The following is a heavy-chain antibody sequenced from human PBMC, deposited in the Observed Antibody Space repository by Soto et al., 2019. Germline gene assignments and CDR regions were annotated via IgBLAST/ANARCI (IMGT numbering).Heavy chain of an antibody. V-gene: IGHV1-18*01. J-gene: IGHJ3*02. Sequence: GASVKVSCKASGYTFTSYGISWVRQAPGQGLEWMGWISAYNGNTNYAQKLQGRVTMTTDTSTSTAYMELRSLRSDDTAVYYCARFNDFWSGYSGLDAFDIWGQGTIVTVSS. CDR2: ISAYNGNT. CDR1: GYTFTSYG. D-gene: IGHD3-3*01. CDR3: ARFNDFWSGYSGLDAFDI.